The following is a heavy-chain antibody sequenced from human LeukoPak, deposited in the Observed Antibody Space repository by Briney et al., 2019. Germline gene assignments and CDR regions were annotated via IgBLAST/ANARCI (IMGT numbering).Heavy chain of an antibody. CDR3: AKLRTDYDFWSGGSLFDY. V-gene: IGHV3-23*01. CDR1: GYSISSGY. D-gene: IGHD3-3*01. J-gene: IGHJ4*02. CDR2: ISGSGGST. Sequence: ETLSLTCTVSGYSISSGYYWGWIRQPPGKGLEWVSAISGSGGSTYYADSVKGRFTISRDNSKNTLYLQMNSLRAEDTAVYYCAKLRTDYDFWSGGSLFDYWGQGTLVTVSS.